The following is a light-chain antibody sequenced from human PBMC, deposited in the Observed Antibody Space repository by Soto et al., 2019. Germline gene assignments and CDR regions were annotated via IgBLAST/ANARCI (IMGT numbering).Light chain of an antibody. V-gene: IGKV4-1*01. Sequence: DIVMTQSPDSLAVSLGERATINCKSSQSILYSSNNKNYLAWYQQKPGQPPKLLIYCASTRESGVPDRFIGSGSGTDFTLTISSLQAEDVAVYSCHQYLDTPWTFGQGTKVEIK. CDR2: CAS. CDR1: QSILYSSNNKNY. J-gene: IGKJ1*01. CDR3: HQYLDTPWT.